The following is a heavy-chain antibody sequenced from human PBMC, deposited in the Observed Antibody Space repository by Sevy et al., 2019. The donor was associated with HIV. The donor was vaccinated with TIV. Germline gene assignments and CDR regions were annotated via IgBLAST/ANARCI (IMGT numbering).Heavy chain of an antibody. J-gene: IGHJ4*02. Sequence: LGGSLRLSCAASGFTFNYHFMNWVRQVPGKGLEWVSYISSASSYINYSDSVKGRFTISRDNAKNLVFLEMNNLRPEDTAVYFCARGDYYGSLYYFDYWGQGTLVTVSS. D-gene: IGHD3-10*01. CDR2: ISSASSYI. CDR3: ARGDYYGSLYYFDY. CDR1: GFTFNYHF. V-gene: IGHV3-21*01.